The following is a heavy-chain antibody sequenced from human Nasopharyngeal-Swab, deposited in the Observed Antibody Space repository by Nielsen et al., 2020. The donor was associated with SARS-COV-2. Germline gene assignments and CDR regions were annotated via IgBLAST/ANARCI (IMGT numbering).Heavy chain of an antibody. CDR3: AKVRSWRLDAFDF. CDR1: GFTFSSYA. J-gene: IGHJ4*02. Sequence: GGSLRLSCAASGFTFSSYAMSWVRQAPGKGLEWVSVIHTDLNNTYYVDSVKGRFTIPRDNSKKTLFLQMNSLRVEDTAVYYCAKVRSWRLDAFDFWGQGTLVTVSS. V-gene: IGHV3-23*03. CDR2: IHTDLNNT. D-gene: IGHD6-13*01.